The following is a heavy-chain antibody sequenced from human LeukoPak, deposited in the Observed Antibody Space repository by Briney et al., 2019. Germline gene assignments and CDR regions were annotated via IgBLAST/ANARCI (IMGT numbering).Heavy chain of an antibody. CDR2: VSGSGTGT. CDR1: VFTFRSYA. Sequence: PGVSLTLSCSASVFTFRSYAMTWVRQAPGEGLEWGSAVSGSGTGTYYAGYVKGRFTISRDNSKNKLYLQMNSLRAEDTAVYYCAKGHCRSTSCYEGMYYYMDVWGKGTTVTVSS. J-gene: IGHJ6*03. V-gene: IGHV3-23*01. D-gene: IGHD2-2*01. CDR3: AKGHCRSTSCYEGMYYYMDV.